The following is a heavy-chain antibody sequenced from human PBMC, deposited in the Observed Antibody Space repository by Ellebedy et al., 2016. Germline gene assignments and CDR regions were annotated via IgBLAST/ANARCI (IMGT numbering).Heavy chain of an antibody. J-gene: IGHJ4*02. CDR3: ASLTIPGGSDF. Sequence: SETLSLXCTVSGASLTGGAYYWGWIRQPPGKGLEWIGSIYYSGSTYYTGDTYYSPSLRSRVTISVDTSKNQFSLRLNSVTAADTAIYYCASLTIPGGSDFWGQGTLVTVSS. D-gene: IGHD3-3*01. CDR1: GASLTGGAYY. CDR2: IYYSGST. V-gene: IGHV4-39*01.